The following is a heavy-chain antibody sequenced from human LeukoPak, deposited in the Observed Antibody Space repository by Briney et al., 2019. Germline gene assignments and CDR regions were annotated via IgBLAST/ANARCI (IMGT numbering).Heavy chain of an antibody. CDR3: ARAIVVVPAATSYYYYYYMDV. CDR2: IIPIFGTA. J-gene: IGHJ6*03. Sequence: SVKVSCKASGGTLSSYAISWVRQAPGQGLEWMGGIIPIFGTANYAQKFQGRVTITTDESTSTAYMELSSLRSEDTAVYYCARAIVVVPAATSYYYYYYMDVWGKGTTVTVSS. V-gene: IGHV1-69*05. D-gene: IGHD2-2*01. CDR1: GGTLSSYA.